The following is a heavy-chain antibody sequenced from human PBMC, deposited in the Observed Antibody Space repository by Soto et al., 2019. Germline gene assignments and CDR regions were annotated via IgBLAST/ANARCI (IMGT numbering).Heavy chain of an antibody. V-gene: IGHV4-4*02. CDR3: ARGERHQQRDY. CDR2: IYHMGST. D-gene: IGHD6-25*01. CDR1: GDSISSSNW. Sequence: SETLSLTCNVSGDSISSSNWWSWVRQPPGKGLEWIGEIYHMGSTNYNPSLKSRVIISVDKSKNQFFLKLTSVTAADTAVYFCARGERHQQRDYWGQGTLVTASP. J-gene: IGHJ4*02.